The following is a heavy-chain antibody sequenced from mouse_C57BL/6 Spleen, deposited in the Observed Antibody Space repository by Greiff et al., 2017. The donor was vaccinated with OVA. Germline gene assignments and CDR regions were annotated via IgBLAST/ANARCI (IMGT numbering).Heavy chain of an antibody. D-gene: IGHD2-4*01. Sequence: EVKVVESGGGLVKPGGSLKLSCAASGFTFSDYGMHWVRQAPEKGLEWVAYISSGSSTIYYADTVKGRFTISRDNAKNTLFLQMTSLRSEDTAMYYCARPGGLRDAMDYWGQGTSVTVSS. J-gene: IGHJ4*01. V-gene: IGHV5-17*01. CDR3: ARPGGLRDAMDY. CDR2: ISSGSSTI. CDR1: GFTFSDYG.